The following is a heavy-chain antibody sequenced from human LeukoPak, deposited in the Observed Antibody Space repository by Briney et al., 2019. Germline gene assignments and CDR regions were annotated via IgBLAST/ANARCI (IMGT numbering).Heavy chain of an antibody. D-gene: IGHD3-10*01. Sequence: GGSLRLSCAASGFTFSSYGMTWVRQAPGKGLEWVSYISSSSSTIYYADSVKGRFTISRDNSKNTLYLQMNSLRAEDTAVYYCARSDYYYGSGSYRPPFDYWGQGTLVTVSS. V-gene: IGHV3-48*01. J-gene: IGHJ4*02. CDR1: GFTFSSYG. CDR3: ARSDYYYGSGSYRPPFDY. CDR2: ISSSSSTI.